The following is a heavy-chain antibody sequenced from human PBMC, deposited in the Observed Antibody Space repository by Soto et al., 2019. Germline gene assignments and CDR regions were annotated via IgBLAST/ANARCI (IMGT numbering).Heavy chain of an antibody. CDR1: GFTFTRYS. V-gene: IGHV3-21*06. CDR2: ISSTTNYI. CDR3: ARESEDLTSNFDY. Sequence: EVQLVESGGGLVKPGGSLRLSCAASGFTFTRYSMNWVRQAPGKGLELVSSISSTTNYIYSGESMKGRFTISRDNAKNSLYLEMNSLRAEDTAVYYCARESEDLTSNFDYWAQGTLVTVSS. J-gene: IGHJ4*02.